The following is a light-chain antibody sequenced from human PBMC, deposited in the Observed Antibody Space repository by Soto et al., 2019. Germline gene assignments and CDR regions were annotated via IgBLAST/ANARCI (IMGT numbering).Light chain of an antibody. CDR2: VAS. V-gene: IGKV1-39*01. CDR1: QNIGRF. J-gene: IGKJ4*01. CDR3: QQSFTNPLT. Sequence: DIQMTQSPSSLSASVGDRVTITCRASQNIGRFLNWHQQKPGKAPNVLINVASTLRSGVPSRFSGSGSGTDFNLTINSLKPEDFATYFCQQSFTNPLTLGGGTKVDIK.